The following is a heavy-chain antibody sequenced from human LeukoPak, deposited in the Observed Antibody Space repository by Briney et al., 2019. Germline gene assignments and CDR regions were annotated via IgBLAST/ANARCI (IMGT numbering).Heavy chain of an antibody. J-gene: IGHJ4*02. Sequence: PSETLSLTCIVSGGSISGYYWSWIRQPPGKGLEWIGYIYYSGSTNYKPSLKSRVTISVDTSKNQFSLKLSSVTAADTAVYYCARGHYKEYFDYWGQGTLVTVSS. CDR1: GGSISGYY. V-gene: IGHV4-59*01. CDR2: IYYSGST. D-gene: IGHD4-11*01. CDR3: ARGHYKEYFDY.